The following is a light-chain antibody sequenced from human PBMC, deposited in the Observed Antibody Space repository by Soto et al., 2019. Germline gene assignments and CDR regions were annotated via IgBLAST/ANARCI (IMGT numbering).Light chain of an antibody. CDR1: QSISSS. J-gene: IGKJ5*01. CDR2: AAS. V-gene: IGKV1-12*01. Sequence: DIQMTQSPSSVSASVGDRVTITCRASQSISSSLAWYQQKPGTVPKLLIYAASSLQSGVPSRFSGSGAGTEFTLSITSLQPEDFGTYYCQQGDSFPITFGQGTRLAIK. CDR3: QQGDSFPIT.